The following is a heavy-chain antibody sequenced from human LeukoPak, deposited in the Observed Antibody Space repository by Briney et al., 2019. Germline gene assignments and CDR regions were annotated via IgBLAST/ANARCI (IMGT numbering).Heavy chain of an antibody. CDR1: GGTFISYT. V-gene: IGHV1-69*02. D-gene: IGHD2-2*01. CDR2: IIPILGIA. J-gene: IGHJ4*02. Sequence: SVKVSCKASGGTFISYTISWVRQAPGQGLEWMGRIIPILGIANYAQKFQGRVTITADKSTSTAYMELSSLRSEDTAVYYCAREAHNCSSTSCYFKGGIFDYWGQGTLVTVSS. CDR3: AREAHNCSSTSCYFKGGIFDY.